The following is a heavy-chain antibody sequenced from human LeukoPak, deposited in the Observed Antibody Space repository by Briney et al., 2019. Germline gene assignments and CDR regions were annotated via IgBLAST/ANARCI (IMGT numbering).Heavy chain of an antibody. J-gene: IGHJ3*02. D-gene: IGHD3-10*01. V-gene: IGHV4-31*03. Sequence: SQTLSLTCTVSGGSISSGGYSWSWIRQHPGKGLEWIGYIYYSGSTYYNPSLKSRVTISVDTSKNQSSLKLSSVTAADTAVYYCARDGSGNDAFDIWGQGTMVTVSS. CDR2: IYYSGST. CDR3: ARDGSGNDAFDI. CDR1: GGSISSGGYS.